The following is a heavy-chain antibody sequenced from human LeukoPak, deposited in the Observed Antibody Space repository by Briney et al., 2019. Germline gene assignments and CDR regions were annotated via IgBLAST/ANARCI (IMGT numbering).Heavy chain of an antibody. CDR1: GFTFSSYS. D-gene: IGHD4-17*01. CDR3: AREGGDYGDSNY. Sequence: GGSLRLSCAASGFTFSSYSMNWVRQAPGKGLEWVSSISSSGTYVYYADSVKGRFTISRDNAKNSLSLQMNSLRADDAAVYYCAREGGDYGDSNYWGQGTLVTVSS. J-gene: IGHJ4*02. V-gene: IGHV3-21*01. CDR2: ISSSGTYV.